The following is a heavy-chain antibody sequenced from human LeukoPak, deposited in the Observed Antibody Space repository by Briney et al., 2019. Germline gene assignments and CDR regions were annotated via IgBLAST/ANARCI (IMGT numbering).Heavy chain of an antibody. J-gene: IGHJ4*02. CDR3: AEDHHRSTAAAVVDY. CDR2: ISGSGGST. D-gene: IGHD6-13*01. Sequence: GGSLRLSCAASGFTFSSYAMSWVRQAPGKGLEWVSAISGSGGSTYYADSVKGRFTISRDNSKNTLYLQMNSLRAEDTAVYYCAEDHHRSTAAAVVDYCRQGTLVSVSS. CDR1: GFTFSSYA. V-gene: IGHV3-23*01.